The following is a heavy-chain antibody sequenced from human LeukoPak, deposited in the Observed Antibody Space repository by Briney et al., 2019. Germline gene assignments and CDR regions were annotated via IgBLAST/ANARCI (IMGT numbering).Heavy chain of an antibody. J-gene: IGHJ3*02. Sequence: GGSLRLSCAASGFTFSSYAMSWVRRAPGKGLEWVSAISGSGGSTYYADSVKGRFTISRDNSKNTLYLQMNSLRAEDTAVYYCAKVWDIVVVPAAMGEVLDAFDIWGQGTMVTVSS. V-gene: IGHV3-23*01. CDR1: GFTFSSYA. CDR3: AKVWDIVVVPAAMGEVLDAFDI. CDR2: ISGSGGST. D-gene: IGHD2-2*01.